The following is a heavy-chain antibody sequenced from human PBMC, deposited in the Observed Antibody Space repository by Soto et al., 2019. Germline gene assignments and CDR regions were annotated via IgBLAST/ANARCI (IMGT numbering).Heavy chain of an antibody. Sequence: VQLMQSGAEVKKPGSSVKVSCKASGGTFSSYTISWVRQAPGQGLEWMGRIIPILGIANYAQKFQGRVTITADKSTSTAYMELSSLRSEDTAVYYCARDLETTVTTYGMDVWGQGTTVTVSS. D-gene: IGHD4-17*01. J-gene: IGHJ6*02. CDR3: ARDLETTVTTYGMDV. CDR1: GGTFSSYT. CDR2: IIPILGIA. V-gene: IGHV1-69*08.